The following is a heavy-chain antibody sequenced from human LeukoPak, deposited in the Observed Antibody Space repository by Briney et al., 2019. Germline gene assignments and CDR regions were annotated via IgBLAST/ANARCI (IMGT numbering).Heavy chain of an antibody. V-gene: IGHV1-2*02. CDR3: ARSVDDSSGYFYGVFDI. D-gene: IGHD3-22*01. CDR2: IDPKSGGT. Sequence: ASVKVSCKASGYTFTGYHTHWVRQAPGQGLEWMGWIDPKSGGTKYEGKFQGRVTMTRDTSISTAYMELSRLRSDDTAVYYCARSVDDSSGYFYGVFDIWGQGTMVTVSS. CDR1: GYTFTGYH. J-gene: IGHJ3*02.